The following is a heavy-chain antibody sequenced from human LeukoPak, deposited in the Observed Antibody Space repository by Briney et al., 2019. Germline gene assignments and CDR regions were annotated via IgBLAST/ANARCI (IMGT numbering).Heavy chain of an antibody. CDR3: AKVSHSYGTFGY. J-gene: IGHJ4*02. V-gene: IGHV3-9*01. CDR1: GFTFDDYA. Sequence: GGSLRLSCAASGFTFDDYAMHWVRQAPGKGLEWVSGISWNSGSIGYADSVKGRFTISRDNAKNSLYLQMNSLRAEDTALYYCAKVSHSYGTFGYWGQGTLVTVSS. CDR2: ISWNSGSI. D-gene: IGHD5-18*01.